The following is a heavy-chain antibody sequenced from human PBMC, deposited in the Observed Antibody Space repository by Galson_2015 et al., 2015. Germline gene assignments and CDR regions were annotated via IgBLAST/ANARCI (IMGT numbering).Heavy chain of an antibody. CDR2: ISAYNGNT. Sequence: SVKVSCKASGHTFTSYGISWVRQAPGQGLEWMGWISAYNGNTNYAQKLQGRVTMTTDTSTSTAYMELRGLRSDDTAVYYCARGLYDRGRFDPWGQGTLVTVSS. D-gene: IGHD1-14*01. J-gene: IGHJ5*02. CDR1: GHTFTSYG. V-gene: IGHV1-18*01. CDR3: ARGLYDRGRFDP.